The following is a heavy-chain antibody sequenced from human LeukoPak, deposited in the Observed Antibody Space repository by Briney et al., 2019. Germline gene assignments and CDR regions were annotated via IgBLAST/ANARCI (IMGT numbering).Heavy chain of an antibody. V-gene: IGHV3-11*05. CDR1: GFTFSDYY. D-gene: IGHD2-15*01. CDR2: ISGDSTVT. Sequence: PGGSLRLSCAASGFTFSDYYMTWIRQAPGRGLEWLSHISGDSTVTNYADSVKGRFTISRDNAKNSLYLQMNSLRAEDTAVYYCSRDPRLVDYWGQGTLVAVSS. J-gene: IGHJ4*02. CDR3: SRDPRLVDY.